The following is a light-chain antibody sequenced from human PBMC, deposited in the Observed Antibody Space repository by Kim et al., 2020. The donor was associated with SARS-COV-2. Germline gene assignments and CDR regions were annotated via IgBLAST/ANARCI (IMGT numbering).Light chain of an antibody. V-gene: IGKV1-5*03. CDR1: QSIVSW. CDR2: KTS. CDR3: QKYISYPRT. J-gene: IGKJ1*01. Sequence: SVEDRVTITGRASQSIVSWLAWYQKKPGKAPQLLINKTSDLEKGVPSRFSGGGSGKEFTLTISSLQPDDFATYYCQKYISYPRTFGQGTKVDIK.